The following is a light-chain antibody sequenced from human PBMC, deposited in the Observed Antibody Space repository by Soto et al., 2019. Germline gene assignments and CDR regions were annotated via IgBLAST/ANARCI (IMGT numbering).Light chain of an antibody. CDR2: DAS. V-gene: IGKV3-11*01. CDR3: QQRDNWPWT. CDR1: QSVRSN. J-gene: IGKJ1*01. Sequence: ETVLTQSPATLSLSPGERATLSCRASQSVRSNLAWYQHKPGQAPRLLIYDASNRATGIPGRFSGSGSGTDFTLTISNPAPEDFAVYYCQQRDNWPWTFGQGAKAEIK.